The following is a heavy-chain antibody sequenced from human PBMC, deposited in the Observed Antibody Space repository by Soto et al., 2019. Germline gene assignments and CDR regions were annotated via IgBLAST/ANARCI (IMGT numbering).Heavy chain of an antibody. Sequence: PSETLSLTCAVSGGSVSGDSWWSWVRQPPGKGLEWIGEIFRSGTTNYNPSLKSRITISIDKSKNQFSLTLNSVTAADTALYYWARTSTSETLFDYGGKGSLVTVSS. J-gene: IGHJ4*02. V-gene: IGHV4-4*02. CDR2: IFRSGTT. CDR1: GGSVSGDSW. CDR3: ARTSTSETLFDY. D-gene: IGHD1-1*01.